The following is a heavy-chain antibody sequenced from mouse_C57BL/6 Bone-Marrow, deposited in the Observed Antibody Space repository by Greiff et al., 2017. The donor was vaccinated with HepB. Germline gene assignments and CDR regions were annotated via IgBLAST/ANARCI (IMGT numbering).Heavy chain of an antibody. V-gene: IGHV5-2*01. D-gene: IGHD2-3*01. CDR1: EYEFPSHD. Sequence: EVNVVESGGGLVQPGESLKLSCESNEYEFPSHDMSWVRKTPEKRLELVAAINSDGGSTYYPDTMERRFIISRDNTKKTLYLQMSSLRSEDTALYYCARHGDIYDGYYWYFDVWGTGTTVTVSS. CDR3: ARHGDIYDGYYWYFDV. CDR2: INSDGGST. J-gene: IGHJ1*03.